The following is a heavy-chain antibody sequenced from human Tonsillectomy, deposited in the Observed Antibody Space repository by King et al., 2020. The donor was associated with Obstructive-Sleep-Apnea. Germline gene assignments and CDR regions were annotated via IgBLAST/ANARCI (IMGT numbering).Heavy chain of an antibody. CDR2: LSSTGTFI. CDR1: GFTFTDYDYY. D-gene: IGHD6-19*01. J-gene: IGHJ4*02. CDR3: ARESGDWLVDS. Sequence: VQLVESGGGVVKPGGSLRLSCAASGFTFTDYDYYMSWIRQAPGKGLGWVAYLSSTGTFIKYAESLKGRFTISRDNAANSVYLQMNSLRADDTALYFCARESGDWLVDSWGQGTLVIVSS. V-gene: IGHV3-11*06.